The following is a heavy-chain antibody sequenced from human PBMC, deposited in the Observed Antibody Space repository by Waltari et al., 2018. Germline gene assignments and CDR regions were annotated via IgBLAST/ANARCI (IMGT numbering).Heavy chain of an antibody. Sequence: LESGGGWVQPGGSLRLSCAASGFTFSSYAMSLVRQAPGKGLEWVSAISGSGGSTYYADSVKGRFTISRDNSKNTLYLQMNSLRAEDTAVYYCATSLTMVRGVINLYYYGMDVWGQGTTVTVSS. CDR3: ATSLTMVRGVINLYYYGMDV. CDR2: ISGSGGST. D-gene: IGHD3-10*01. J-gene: IGHJ6*02. CDR1: GFTFSSYA. V-gene: IGHV3-23*01.